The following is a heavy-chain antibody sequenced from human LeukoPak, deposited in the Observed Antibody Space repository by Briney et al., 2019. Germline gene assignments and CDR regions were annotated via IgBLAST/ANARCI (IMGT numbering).Heavy chain of an antibody. V-gene: IGHV4-59*01. CDR1: GGSISSYY. D-gene: IGHD6-19*01. J-gene: IGHJ6*02. Sequence: SETLSLTCTVSGGSISSYYWSWIRQPPGKGLEWIGYIYYSGSTNYNPSLKSRVTISVDTSKNQFSLKLSSVTAADTAVYYCARDAPYSSGWYKDYYYYGMDVWGQGTTVTVSS. CDR2: IYYSGST. CDR3: ARDAPYSSGWYKDYYYYGMDV.